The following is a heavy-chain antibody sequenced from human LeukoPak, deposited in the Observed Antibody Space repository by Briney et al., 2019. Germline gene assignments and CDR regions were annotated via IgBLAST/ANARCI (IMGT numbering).Heavy chain of an antibody. CDR2: MNPNSGNT. CDR1: GYTFTSYD. CDR3: AKTRNLWFGESRYYFDY. V-gene: IGHV1-8*01. J-gene: IGHJ4*02. Sequence: GASVKVSCKASGYTFTSYDINWVRQATGQGLEWMGWMNPNSGNTGYAQKFQGRVTMTRNTSISTAYMELSSLRSEDTAVYYCAKTRNLWFGESRYYFDYWGQGTLVTVSS. D-gene: IGHD3-10*01.